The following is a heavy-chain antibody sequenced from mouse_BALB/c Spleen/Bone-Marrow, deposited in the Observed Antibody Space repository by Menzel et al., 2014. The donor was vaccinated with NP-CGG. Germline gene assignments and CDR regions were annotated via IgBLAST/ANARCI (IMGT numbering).Heavy chain of an antibody. Sequence: QVQLKESGSVLVRPGASVKLSCKASGYTFTSSWMHWAEQRPGQGLEWIGEIHPNSGNTNYNEKFKGKATLTVDTSSSTACVDLSSLTSEDSAGYYCARSGFDYWGQGTTLTVSS. J-gene: IGHJ2*01. CDR3: ARSGFDY. CDR2: IHPNSGNT. D-gene: IGHD4-1*01. CDR1: GYTFTSSW. V-gene: IGHV1S130*01.